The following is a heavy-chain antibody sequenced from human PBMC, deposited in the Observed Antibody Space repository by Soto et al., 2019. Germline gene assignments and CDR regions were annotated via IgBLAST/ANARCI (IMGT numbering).Heavy chain of an antibody. D-gene: IGHD2-2*01. CDR3: ARSPIVVVPAVLPFDS. J-gene: IGHJ4*02. CDR2: ISAYNGNT. V-gene: IGHV1-18*01. Sequence: QVQLVQSGAEVKKPGASVKVSCKASGYTFTSYGISWVRQAPGQGLEWMGWISAYNGNTNYAQKLQGRLTMTPDTPTSTAYMELRSLRSDDTAVYYCARSPIVVVPAVLPFDSWGQGTLVTVSS. CDR1: GYTFTSYG.